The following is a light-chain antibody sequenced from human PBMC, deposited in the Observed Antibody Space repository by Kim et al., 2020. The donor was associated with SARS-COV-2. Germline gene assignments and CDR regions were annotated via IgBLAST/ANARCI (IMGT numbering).Light chain of an antibody. Sequence: IQMTQSPPSLSASVGDRVTIACRASQSISKYLHWYQQKPGKAPNLLIFATATLQSGVPSRFSGSGSGTDFTLTISSLQPEDFATYYCQQGYNSPPTFGQGTKVEIK. J-gene: IGKJ1*01. CDR1: QSISKY. CDR3: QQGYNSPPT. CDR2: ATA. V-gene: IGKV1-39*01.